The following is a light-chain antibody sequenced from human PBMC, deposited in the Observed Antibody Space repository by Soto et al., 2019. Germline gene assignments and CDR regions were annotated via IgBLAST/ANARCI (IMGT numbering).Light chain of an antibody. CDR2: EVN. CDR3: CSSGGSPTYV. CDR1: SSNVGSYKL. V-gene: IGLV2-23*02. Sequence: QSVLTQPASVSGSPGQSITISCTGTSSNVGSYKLVSWYQQHPGKAPKLMIFEVNKRPSGVSNRFSGSKSGNTASLTISGLKVDGEADYYCCSSGGSPTYVLGTAKKVTV. J-gene: IGLJ1*01.